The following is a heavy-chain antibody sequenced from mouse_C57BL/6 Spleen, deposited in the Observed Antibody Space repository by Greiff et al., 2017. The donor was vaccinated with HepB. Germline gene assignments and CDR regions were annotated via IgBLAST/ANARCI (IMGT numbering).Heavy chain of an antibody. D-gene: IGHD1-1*01. J-gene: IGHJ1*03. V-gene: IGHV1-55*01. Sequence: QVQLQQPGAELVKPGASVKMSCKASGYTFTSYWITWVKQRPGQGLEWIGEIYPGRGSTNYNEKFKSKATLTVDTSSSTAYMQLSSLTSEDSAVYYWARWDGSSHVYFDVWRTGTTVTVSS. CDR1: GYTFTSYW. CDR3: ARWDGSSHVYFDV. CDR2: IYPGRGST.